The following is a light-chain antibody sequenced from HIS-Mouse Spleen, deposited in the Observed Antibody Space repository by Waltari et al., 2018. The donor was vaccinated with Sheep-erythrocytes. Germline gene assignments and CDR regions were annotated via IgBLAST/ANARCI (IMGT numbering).Light chain of an antibody. CDR2: DVS. Sequence: QSALTQPRSVSGSPGQSVTISCTGPSSDVGVYNSVSWYQQHPGKAPKLMIYDVSKRPSGVPDRFSGSKSGNTASLTISGLQAEDEADYYCCSYAGSYNHVFATGTKVTVL. CDR3: CSYAGSYNHV. V-gene: IGLV2-11*01. J-gene: IGLJ1*01. CDR1: SSDVGVYNS.